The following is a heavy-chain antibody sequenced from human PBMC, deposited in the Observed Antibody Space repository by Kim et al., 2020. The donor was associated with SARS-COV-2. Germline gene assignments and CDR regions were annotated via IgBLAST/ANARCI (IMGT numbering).Heavy chain of an antibody. V-gene: IGHV4-39*02. CDR1: GGSISSNNYY. CDR2: IYYSGSS. CDR3: ATPIAGSSLDY. D-gene: IGHD3-10*01. J-gene: IGHJ4*02. Sequence: SETLSLRCTVSGGSISSNNYYWAWIRQPPGKGLEWIGSIYYSGSSYYNPSLKSRATISEDTSKNHFSLKLTSVTAADTAVYYCATPIAGSSLDYWGQGIL.